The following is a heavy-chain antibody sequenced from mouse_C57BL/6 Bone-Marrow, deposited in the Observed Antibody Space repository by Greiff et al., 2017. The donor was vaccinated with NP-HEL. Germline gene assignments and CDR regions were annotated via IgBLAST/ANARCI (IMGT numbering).Heavy chain of an antibody. CDR2: INPNNGGT. J-gene: IGHJ2*01. CDR1: GYTFTDYN. D-gene: IGHD4-1*01. V-gene: IGHV1-18*01. Sequence: VHVKQSGPELVKPGASVKIPCKASGYTFTDYNMDWVKQSPGKSLEWIGDINPNNGGTIYNQKFKGKATLTVDKSSSTAYMELSSLTSEDTADYYCARKGTGMDYWGQGTTLTVSS. CDR3: ARKGTGMDY.